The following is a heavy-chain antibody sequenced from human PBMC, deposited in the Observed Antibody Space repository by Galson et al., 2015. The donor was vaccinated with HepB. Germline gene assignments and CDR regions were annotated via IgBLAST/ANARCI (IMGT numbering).Heavy chain of an antibody. CDR3: TRGSYGAY. CDR1: GSSFTNYW. V-gene: IGHV5-51*01. J-gene: IGHJ4*01. D-gene: IGHD4/OR15-4a*01. CDR2: IYPDDSET. Sequence: QSGAEVKKPGESLKISCTGSGSSFTNYWIGWVRQMPGQGLEWMGIIYPDDSETKYSPSFQGRVTISADQSISTAYLQWSSLKALDTAMYYCTRGSYGAYWGQGTLVTVSS.